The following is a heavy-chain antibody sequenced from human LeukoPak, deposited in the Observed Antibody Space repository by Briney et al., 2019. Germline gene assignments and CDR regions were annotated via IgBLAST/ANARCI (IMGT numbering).Heavy chain of an antibody. Sequence: GGSLRLSCAASGFTFSSYTMNWVRQVPGKGLEWVSCIGGSGSPMYYADSVKGRFTISRDNAKNSLYLQMNSLRAEDTAVYYCARDWSYSFDYWGQGTLVTVSS. CDR1: GFTFSSYT. J-gene: IGHJ4*02. CDR2: IGGSGSPM. D-gene: IGHD1-26*01. V-gene: IGHV3-48*01. CDR3: ARDWSYSFDY.